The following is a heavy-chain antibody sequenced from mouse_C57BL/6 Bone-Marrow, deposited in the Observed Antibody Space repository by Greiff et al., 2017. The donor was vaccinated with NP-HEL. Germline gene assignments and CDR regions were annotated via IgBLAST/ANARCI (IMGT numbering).Heavy chain of an antibody. V-gene: IGHV1-55*01. Sequence: QVQLQQPGAELVKPGASVKMSCKASGYTFTSYWITWVKQRPGQGLEWIGDIYPGSGSTNYNEKFKSKATMTVDTSSSTAYMQLSSLTSEDAAVYYCARDYDYDGDYWGQGTTLTVSS. CDR2: IYPGSGST. CDR1: GYTFTSYW. J-gene: IGHJ2*01. CDR3: ARDYDYDGDY. D-gene: IGHD2-4*01.